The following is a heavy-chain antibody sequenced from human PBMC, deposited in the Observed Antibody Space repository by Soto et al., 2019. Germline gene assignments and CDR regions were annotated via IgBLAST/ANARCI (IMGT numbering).Heavy chain of an antibody. V-gene: IGHV4-59*01. CDR2: IYYSGST. CDR3: ARNPSLYSSSWYVFDY. CDR1: GGSISSYY. J-gene: IGHJ4*02. Sequence: SETLSLTCTVSGGSISSYYWSWIRQPPGKGLEWIGYIYYSGSTNYNPSLKSRVTISVDTSKNQFSLKLSSVTAADTAVYYCARNPSLYSSSWYVFDYWGQGTLVTVSS. D-gene: IGHD6-13*01.